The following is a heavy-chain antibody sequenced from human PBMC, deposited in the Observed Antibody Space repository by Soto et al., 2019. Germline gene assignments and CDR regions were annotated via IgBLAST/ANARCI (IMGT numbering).Heavy chain of an antibody. CDR1: GGSICSNSYY. CDR2: IYYSGST. D-gene: IGHD2-15*01. J-gene: IGHJ4*02. V-gene: IGHV4-39*01. CDR3: ARQRGYCSGGSCPCDY. Sequence: SETLSVTCTVPGGSICSNSYYWGWISKAPGKGLEWIGSIYYSGSTYYNPSLKSRVTISVDTSKNQFSLKLSSVTAADTAVYYCARQRGYCSGGSCPCDYWGQGTLVTVS.